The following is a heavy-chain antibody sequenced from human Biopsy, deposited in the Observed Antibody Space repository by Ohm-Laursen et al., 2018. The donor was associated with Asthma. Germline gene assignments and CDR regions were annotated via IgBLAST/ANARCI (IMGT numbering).Heavy chain of an antibody. D-gene: IGHD6-13*01. CDR2: IYYSGTT. CDR3: VRGSSSRHHGPFHYYYGLDV. CDR1: SGSGGYMRSGNYY. Sequence: GTLSLTCSLSSGSGGYMRSGNYYWGWIRQPPGKGLEWIGGIYYSGTTYYNPSLESRVTVSADTSKNQFSLKLTSVTAADTAVYYCVRGSSSRHHGPFHYYYGLDVWGQGTTATVSS. V-gene: IGHV4-39*01. J-gene: IGHJ6*02.